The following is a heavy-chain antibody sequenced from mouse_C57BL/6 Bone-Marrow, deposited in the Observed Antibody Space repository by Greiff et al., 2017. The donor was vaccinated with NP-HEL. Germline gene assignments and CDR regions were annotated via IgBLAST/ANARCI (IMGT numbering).Heavy chain of an antibody. J-gene: IGHJ3*01. V-gene: IGHV2-2*01. CDR2: IWSGGST. D-gene: IGHD1-1*01. Sequence: VQLQQSGPGLVQPSQSLSITCTVSGFSLTSYGVHWVRQSPGKGLEWLGVIWSGGSTDYNAAFISRLSISKDNSKSQVFFKMNSLQADDTAIYYCARPSTVVATPLAYWGQGTLVTVSA. CDR1: GFSLTSYG. CDR3: ARPSTVVATPLAY.